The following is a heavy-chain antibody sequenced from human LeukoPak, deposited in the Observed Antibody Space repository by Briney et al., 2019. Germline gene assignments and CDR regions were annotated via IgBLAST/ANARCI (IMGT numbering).Heavy chain of an antibody. D-gene: IGHD2-21*02. CDR1: GFTFSNYA. CDR2: VSGSGGST. CDR3: AKGSFTYCGGDCYPFDY. Sequence: PGGSLRLPCAASGFTFSNYAMSWVRQAPGKGLEWVSTVSGSGGSTYYADSVKGRFTISRDNSKNTLYLQMNSLRAEDTAVYYCAKGSFTYCGGDCYPFDYWGQGTLVTVSS. J-gene: IGHJ4*02. V-gene: IGHV3-23*01.